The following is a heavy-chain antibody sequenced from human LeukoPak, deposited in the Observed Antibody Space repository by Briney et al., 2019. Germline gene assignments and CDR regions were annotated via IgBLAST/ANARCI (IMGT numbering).Heavy chain of an antibody. D-gene: IGHD3-22*01. CDR3: ARDSDSSGYYYFDY. Sequence: PSETLSLTCTVSGGSISSSSYYWGWIRQPPGKGLGWIGSTYYSGSTYYNPSLKSRVTISVDTSKNQFSLKLSSVTAADTAVYYCARDSDSSGYYYFDYWGQGTLVTVSS. J-gene: IGHJ4*02. CDR1: GGSISSSSYY. CDR2: TYYSGST. V-gene: IGHV4-39*07.